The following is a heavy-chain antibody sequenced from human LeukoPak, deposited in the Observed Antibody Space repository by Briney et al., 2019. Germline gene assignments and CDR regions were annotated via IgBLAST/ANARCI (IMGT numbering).Heavy chain of an antibody. CDR3: ARLKGDGEYGMDV. Sequence: WIRQPPGKGLEWMGIIYPGDSDTRYSPSFQGQVTISADKSISTAYLQWSSLKASDTAMYYCARLKGDGEYGMDVWGQGTTVTVSS. D-gene: IGHD4-17*01. J-gene: IGHJ6*02. CDR2: IYPGDSDT. V-gene: IGHV5-51*01.